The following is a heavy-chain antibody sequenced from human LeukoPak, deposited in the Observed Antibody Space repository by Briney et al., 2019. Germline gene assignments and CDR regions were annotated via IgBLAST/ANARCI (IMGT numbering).Heavy chain of an antibody. D-gene: IGHD6-13*01. Sequence: SETLSLTCTVSGGSISSYYWSWIRQPPGKGLEWIGNIFYSGSTYYNPSLKSRVTMSVDASKNQFSLKLSSVTAADTAVYYCARDLYSSSWSHYYYYYMDVWGKGTTVTISS. CDR1: GGSISSYY. V-gene: IGHV4-59*12. J-gene: IGHJ6*03. CDR2: IFYSGST. CDR3: ARDLYSSSWSHYYYYYMDV.